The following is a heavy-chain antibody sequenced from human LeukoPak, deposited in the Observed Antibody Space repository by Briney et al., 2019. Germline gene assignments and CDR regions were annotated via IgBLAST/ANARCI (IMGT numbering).Heavy chain of an antibody. CDR3: ARGGIGWDSSGWYLYYFDY. CDR2: INHSGRT. V-gene: IGHV4-34*01. CDR1: GGSFSGYY. Sequence: SETLSLTCAVYGGSFSGYYWSWIRQPPGKGLEWIGEINHSGRTHYNPSLKSRVTISVDTSKNQFSLKLSSVTAADTAVYYCARGGIGWDSSGWYLYYFDYWGQGTLVTVSS. J-gene: IGHJ4*02. D-gene: IGHD6-19*01.